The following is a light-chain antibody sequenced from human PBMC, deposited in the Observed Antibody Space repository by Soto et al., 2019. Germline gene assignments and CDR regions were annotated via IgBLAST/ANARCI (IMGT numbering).Light chain of an antibody. J-gene: IGKJ4*01. CDR1: QMGGCW. CDR2: GTT. Sequence: DIQMTQSPSSVSSSIGDRVTITCRSSQMGGCWLVWYQQKPGIAPKALIYGTTILQSGVPSRFSGSASGTEFTLTISSLQPEDFANYFCQHATSFQPVRAFGGGTKVPMK. CDR3: QHATSFQPVRA. V-gene: IGKV1-12*01.